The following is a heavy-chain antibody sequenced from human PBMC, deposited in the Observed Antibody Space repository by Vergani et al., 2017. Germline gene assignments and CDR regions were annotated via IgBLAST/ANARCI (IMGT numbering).Heavy chain of an antibody. J-gene: IGHJ4*02. CDR3: ARGSYDFWSGYYSPFDY. CDR2: IYYSGST. Sequence: QLQLQESGPGLVKPSETLSLTCTVSGGSISSSSYYWGWIRQPPGKGLEWIGSIYYSGSTYYNPSLKSRVTISVDTSKNQFSLKLSSVTAAETAVYYCARGSYDFWSGYYSPFDYWGQGTLVTVSS. V-gene: IGHV4-39*07. CDR1: GGSISSSSYY. D-gene: IGHD3-3*01.